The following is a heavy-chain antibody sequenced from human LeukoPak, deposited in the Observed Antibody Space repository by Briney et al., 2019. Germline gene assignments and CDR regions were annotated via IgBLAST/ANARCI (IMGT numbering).Heavy chain of an antibody. CDR2: ISSSSSNL. J-gene: IGHJ4*02. Sequence: GGSLRLACAAAGFTFNIYTMDWVRQSPGRGRGWVSSISSSSSNLYYADSVKGRFTISRDNAKNSLYLQMHSLRAEDTAVYYCARVAGYCDSTSNRYSDYWGQGTLVTVSS. D-gene: IGHD2-2*01. CDR1: GFTFNIYT. V-gene: IGHV3-21*01. CDR3: ARVAGYCDSTSNRYSDY.